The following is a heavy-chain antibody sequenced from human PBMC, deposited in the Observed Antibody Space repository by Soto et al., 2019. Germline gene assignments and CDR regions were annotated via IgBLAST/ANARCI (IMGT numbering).Heavy chain of an antibody. CDR1: GFTFSSYS. J-gene: IGHJ4*02. CDR3: ARDLYSSSARYFDY. D-gene: IGHD6-6*01. CDR2: ISSSSSYI. Sequence: GVSLRLSCAASGFTFSSYSMNRVRQAPGKGLEWVSSISSSSSYIYYADSVKGRFTISRDNAKNSLYLQMNSLRAEDTAVYYCARDLYSSSARYFDYWGQGTLVTVSS. V-gene: IGHV3-21*01.